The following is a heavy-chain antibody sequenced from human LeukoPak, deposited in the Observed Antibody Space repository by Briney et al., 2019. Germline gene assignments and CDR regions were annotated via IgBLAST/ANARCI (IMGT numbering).Heavy chain of an antibody. CDR1: GFTFSSYG. J-gene: IGHJ4*02. V-gene: IGHV3-30*18. D-gene: IGHD4-17*01. Sequence: GGSLRLSCAASGFTFSSYGMHWVRQAPGKGLEWVAVISYGGSNKYYADSVKGRFTISRDNSKNTLYLQMNSLRAEDTAVYYCAKSPSFTVTTIFDYWGQGTLVTVSS. CDR3: AKSPSFTVTTIFDY. CDR2: ISYGGSNK.